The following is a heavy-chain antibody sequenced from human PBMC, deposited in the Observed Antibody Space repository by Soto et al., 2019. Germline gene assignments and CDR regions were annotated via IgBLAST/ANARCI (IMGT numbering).Heavy chain of an antibody. CDR2: VYYGGRS. CDR1: SAPVSSTTYT. Sequence: SETLSLTCTVSSAPVSSTTYTWGWIRQPPGKGLEWVASVYYGGRSYYNPTLNSRVTISVDTSKNQFSLKMTSVTAADTAVYYCVSPEGYYDSSGYILDYWGQGTLVTVSS. J-gene: IGHJ4*02. CDR3: VSPEGYYDSSGYILDY. V-gene: IGHV4-39*01. D-gene: IGHD3-22*01.